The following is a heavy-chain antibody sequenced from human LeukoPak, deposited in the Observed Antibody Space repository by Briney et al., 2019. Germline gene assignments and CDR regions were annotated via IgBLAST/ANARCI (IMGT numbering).Heavy chain of an antibody. Sequence: PSETLSLTCTVSGGSISSGGYYWSWIRQHPGKGLEWIGYIYYSGSTYYNPSLKSRVTISVDTSKNQFSLKLSSVTAADTAVYYCARERVPGNYYDSSGYHRWGQGTLVTVSS. CDR1: GGSISSGGYY. CDR2: IYYSGST. D-gene: IGHD3-22*01. V-gene: IGHV4-31*03. J-gene: IGHJ4*02. CDR3: ARERVPGNYYDSSGYHR.